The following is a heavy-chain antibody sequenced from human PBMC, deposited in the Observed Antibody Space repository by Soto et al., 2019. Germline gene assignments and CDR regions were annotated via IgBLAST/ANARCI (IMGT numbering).Heavy chain of an antibody. D-gene: IGHD6-13*01. CDR2: VSWDSAGS. CDR3: VKDRGSSSWDHIFDF. J-gene: IGHJ4*02. Sequence: GGSLRLTCAASGFTIDVYAIHWVRLAPGQGLEGVSGVSWDSAGSDYAVPVNGRLTIGCVNARNSLYLHMNKLRPDDTALYFCVKDRGSSSWDHIFDFWGRGTLVAVSS. V-gene: IGHV3-9*01. CDR1: GFTIDVYA.